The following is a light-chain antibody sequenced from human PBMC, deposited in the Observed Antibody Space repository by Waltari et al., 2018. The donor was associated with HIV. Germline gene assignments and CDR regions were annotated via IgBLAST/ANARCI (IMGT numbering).Light chain of an antibody. J-gene: IGLJ1*01. CDR2: EVN. CDR1: SSDIGGYNY. V-gene: IGLV2-8*01. Sequence: QSALTQPPSASGSPGQSVTISCTGTSSDIGGYNYVSWYQQHPGKAPKLMIVEVNGRPSGVPDRFSGCKSGNTASLTVSGLQAEDEADYYCSSYAGSNNYVFGTGTKVTVL. CDR3: SSYAGSNNYV.